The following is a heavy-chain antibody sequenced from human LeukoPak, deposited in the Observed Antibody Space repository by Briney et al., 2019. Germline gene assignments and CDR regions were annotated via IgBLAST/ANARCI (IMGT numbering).Heavy chain of an antibody. CDR3: AREYGSGSYTGIDY. V-gene: IGHV1-18*01. CDR2: ISAYNSAYNGNT. CDR1: GYTFTNYG. J-gene: IGHJ4*02. D-gene: IGHD3-10*01. Sequence: ASVKVSFKASGYTFTNYGITWVRQAPGQGREWMGWISAYNSAYNGNTHYAQKLQGRVTMTTDTSTNTGYMELRSLRSDDTAVYYCAREYGSGSYTGIDYWGQGTLVTVSS.